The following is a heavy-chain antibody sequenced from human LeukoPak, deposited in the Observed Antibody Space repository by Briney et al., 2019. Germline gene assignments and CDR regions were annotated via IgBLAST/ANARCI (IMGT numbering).Heavy chain of an antibody. V-gene: IGHV1-8*01. CDR1: GYTFTSYD. J-gene: IGHJ6*02. CDR2: MNPNSGNT. CDR3: ARTAYSSSWYGLPYYYYYGMDV. Sequence: GASVKVSCKASGYTFTSYDINWVRQATGQGLEWMGWMNPNSGNTGHAQKFQGRVTMTRNTSISTAYMELSSLRSEDTAVYYCARTAYSSSWYGLPYYYYYGMDVWGQGTTVTVSS. D-gene: IGHD6-13*01.